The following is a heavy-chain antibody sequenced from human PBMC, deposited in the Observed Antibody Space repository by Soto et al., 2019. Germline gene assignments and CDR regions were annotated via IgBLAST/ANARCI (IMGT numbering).Heavy chain of an antibody. V-gene: IGHV3-64*01. CDR2: ISSNGGST. Sequence: EVLLVESGGGLVQPGGSLRLSCAASGFTFSRYAMHWVRQAPGKGLEYVSAISSNGGSTYYPNSVKGRFTISRDNSMNTLYLQMGSLRVEDMAVYYCARDGGSYDLDYWGQGTLVTFSS. D-gene: IGHD1-26*01. CDR3: ARDGGSYDLDY. CDR1: GFTFSRYA. J-gene: IGHJ4*02.